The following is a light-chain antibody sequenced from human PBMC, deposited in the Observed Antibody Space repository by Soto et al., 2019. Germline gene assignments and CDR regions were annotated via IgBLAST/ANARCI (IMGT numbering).Light chain of an antibody. CDR3: QQSYSTPPT. J-gene: IGKJ1*01. Sequence: DIQMTQSSSSLSASVGDSVTITFRASQDISSYLNWYQQKPGKAPKLLIYAASSLQSGIPSRFSGSGSGTDFTLTISSLQPEDFATYYCQQSYSTPPTFGQGTKVDIK. V-gene: IGKV1-39*01. CDR2: AAS. CDR1: QDISSY.